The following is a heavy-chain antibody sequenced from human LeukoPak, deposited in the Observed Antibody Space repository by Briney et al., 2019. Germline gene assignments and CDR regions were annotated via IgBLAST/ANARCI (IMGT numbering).Heavy chain of an antibody. Sequence: ASVKVSCKASGYDFTSVGITWVRRAPGQGLEWMGWISPYNGNTRYAQKFQGRVAMTTDTSTTTAYMELRGLRFSDTAVYYCARAGPGSGWYFDYWGQGTLDTVSS. D-gene: IGHD6-19*01. J-gene: IGHJ4*02. CDR3: ARAGPGSGWYFDY. CDR2: ISPYNGNT. CDR1: GYDFTSVG. V-gene: IGHV1-18*01.